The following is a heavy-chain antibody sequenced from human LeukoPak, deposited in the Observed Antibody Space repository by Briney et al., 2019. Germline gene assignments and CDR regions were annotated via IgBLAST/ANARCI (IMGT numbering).Heavy chain of an antibody. CDR2: MNPNSGNT. CDR3: ARGRSPKEYSSGWIKLWGSPTYNWFDP. CDR1: GYTFTSYD. J-gene: IGHJ5*02. Sequence: GASVKVSCKASGYTFTSYDINWVRQATGQGLEWMGWMNPNSGNTGYAQKFQGRVTITRNTSISTAYMELSSLRSEDTAVYYCARGRSPKEYSSGWIKLWGSPTYNWFDPWGQGTLVTVSS. V-gene: IGHV1-8*03. D-gene: IGHD6-19*01.